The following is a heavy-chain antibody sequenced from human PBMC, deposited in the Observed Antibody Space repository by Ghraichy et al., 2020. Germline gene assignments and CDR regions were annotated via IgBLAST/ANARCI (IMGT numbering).Heavy chain of an antibody. Sequence: GGSLRLSCVGSGFTFSSYSMNWVRQSPGKGLEWVSYITSSSSYISYADSVKGRFTISRDNAHNSLYLQVNSLRDEDTAVYYCARGSSVVRFYYYAGMDVWGQGTTVTVSS. J-gene: IGHJ6*02. CDR2: ITSSSSYI. CDR3: ARGSSVVRFYYYAGMDV. D-gene: IGHD3-22*01. V-gene: IGHV3-48*02. CDR1: GFTFSSYS.